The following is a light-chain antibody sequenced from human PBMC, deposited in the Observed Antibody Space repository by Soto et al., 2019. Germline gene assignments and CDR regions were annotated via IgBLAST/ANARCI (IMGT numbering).Light chain of an antibody. V-gene: IGLV4-69*01. Sequence: QPVLTQSPSASASLGASVKLTCTLSSGHSSNAIAWHQQQPEKGPRYLMKVNSDGSHSTGGGIPDRFAGSSSGAGRYLTISSLQSWDEADYYCQTWGTGLRVFGSGTKLTVL. J-gene: IGLJ1*01. CDR1: SGHSSNA. CDR2: VNSDGSH. CDR3: QTWGTGLRV.